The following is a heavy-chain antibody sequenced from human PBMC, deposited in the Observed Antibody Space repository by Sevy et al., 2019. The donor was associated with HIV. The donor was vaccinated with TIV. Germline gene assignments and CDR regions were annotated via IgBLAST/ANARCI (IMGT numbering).Heavy chain of an antibody. Sequence: GGSLRLSCAATGFTVTSNYMSWVRQGPWKGLEWVSGFYNGDSTQYADSVKGRFTISRDKSNNTLYLQMDSLRAEDTAVYYCAREAGSSSFDYWGQGTLVTVSS. J-gene: IGHJ4*02. CDR1: GFTVTSNY. V-gene: IGHV3-53*01. D-gene: IGHD6-13*01. CDR3: AREAGSSSFDY. CDR2: FYNGDST.